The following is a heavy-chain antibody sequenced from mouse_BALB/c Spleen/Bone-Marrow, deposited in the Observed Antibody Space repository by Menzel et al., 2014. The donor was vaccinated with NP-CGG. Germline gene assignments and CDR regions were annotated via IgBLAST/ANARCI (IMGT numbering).Heavy chain of an antibody. CDR2: INPSTGYT. CDR3: ARYDGYEAY. Sequence: VNLVESGAELAKPGASVKMSCKASGHTFTSYWMHWVKQRPGQGLEWIGYINPSTGYTEYNQKFKDKATLTADKSSSTAYMQLSSLTSEDSAVYYCARYDGYEAYWGQWTLVTVSA. V-gene: IGHV1-7*01. CDR1: GHTFTSYW. J-gene: IGHJ3*01. D-gene: IGHD2-3*01.